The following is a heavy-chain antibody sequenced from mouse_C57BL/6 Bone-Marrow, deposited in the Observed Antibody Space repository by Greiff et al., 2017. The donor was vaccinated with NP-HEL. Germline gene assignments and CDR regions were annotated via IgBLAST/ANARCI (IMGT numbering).Heavy chain of an antibody. D-gene: IGHD3-2*02. CDR2: IDPENGDT. J-gene: IGHJ2*01. Sequence: VQLQQSGAELVRPGASVKLSCTASGFNIKDDYMPWVKQRPEQGLEWIGWIDPENGDTEYASKFQGKATITADTSSNTAYLQLSSLTYEDTAVYYCTTLEAQARPFDGWGQGNAPAVSS. CDR1: GFNIKDDY. CDR3: TTLEAQARPFDG. V-gene: IGHV14-4*01.